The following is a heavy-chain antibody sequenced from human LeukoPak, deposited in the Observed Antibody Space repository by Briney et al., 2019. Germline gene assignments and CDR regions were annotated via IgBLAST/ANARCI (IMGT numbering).Heavy chain of an antibody. CDR1: RFTFNNYA. V-gene: IGHV3-23*01. J-gene: IGHJ3*02. D-gene: IGHD3-10*01. Sequence: GGSLRLSCAASRFTFNNYAMNWVRQAPRKGLEWVSAISGSGDSTYYADSVKGRFTISRDNSKNTVYLQMNSLRAEDTAVYYCARGLSRGLDAFDIWGQGTMVTVSS. CDR2: ISGSGDST. CDR3: ARGLSRGLDAFDI.